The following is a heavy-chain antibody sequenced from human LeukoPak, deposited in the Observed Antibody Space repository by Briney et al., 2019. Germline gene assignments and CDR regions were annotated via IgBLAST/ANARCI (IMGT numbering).Heavy chain of an antibody. Sequence: GASVKVSCKASGGTFSSYAISWVRQAPGQGLEWMGRIIPILGIANYAQKFQGRVTITADKSTSTAYMELSSLRSEDMAVYYCARTIYTAMVTSNAFDIWGQGTMVTVSS. D-gene: IGHD5-18*01. CDR2: IIPILGIA. J-gene: IGHJ3*02. V-gene: IGHV1-69*04. CDR3: ARTIYTAMVTSNAFDI. CDR1: GGTFSSYA.